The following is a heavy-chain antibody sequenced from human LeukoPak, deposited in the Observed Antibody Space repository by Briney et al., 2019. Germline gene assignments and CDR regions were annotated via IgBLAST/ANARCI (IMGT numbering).Heavy chain of an antibody. D-gene: IGHD3-3*01. V-gene: IGHV3-43D*03. CDR2: ISWDGCST. CDR1: GFTFSGSA. CDR3: AKGLSSGYYYFDY. Sequence: GGSLRLSCAASGFTFSGSALHWVRQAPGKGLEWVSLISWDGCSTYYADSVKGRFPISTDNSKHSLYLQMNSLRAEDTALYYCAKGLSSGYYYFDYWGQGTLVTVSS. J-gene: IGHJ4*02.